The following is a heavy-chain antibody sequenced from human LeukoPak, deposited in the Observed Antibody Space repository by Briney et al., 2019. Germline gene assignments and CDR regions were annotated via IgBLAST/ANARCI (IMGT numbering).Heavy chain of an antibody. V-gene: IGHV3-23*01. CDR1: GFIFNSYA. J-gene: IGHJ4*02. CDR3: AKDSRSTLPRGRLDY. D-gene: IGHD2-21*02. Sequence: GGSLRLSCAASGFIFNSYAMSWVRRAPGKGLVGVSGSSGSGGSTYYADTVKGRFTNSRDNSKNTYPQINSLRAEDTAAYYCAKDSRSTLPRGRLDYWGQGTLVTVS. CDR2: SSGSGGST.